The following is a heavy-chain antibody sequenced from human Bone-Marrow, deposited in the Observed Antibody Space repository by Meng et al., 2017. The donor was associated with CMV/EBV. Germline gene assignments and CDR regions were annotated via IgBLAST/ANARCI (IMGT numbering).Heavy chain of an antibody. V-gene: IGHV3-64*02. D-gene: IGHD3-3*01. CDR2: ISSNGGST. J-gene: IGHJ3*02. CDR1: GFTFSSYA. CDR3: ARDKYHFWSGYHNDAFAI. Sequence: GESLKISCAASGFTFSSYAMHWVRQAPGKGLEYVSGISSNGGSTYYADSVKGRFTISRDNSKNTLYLQMGSLRAEDMAVYYCARDKYHFWSGYHNDAFAIWGPGTRVTGSS.